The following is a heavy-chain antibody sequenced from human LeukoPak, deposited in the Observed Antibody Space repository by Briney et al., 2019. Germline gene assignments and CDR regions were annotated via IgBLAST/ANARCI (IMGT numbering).Heavy chain of an antibody. J-gene: IGHJ4*02. V-gene: IGHV3-48*03. CDR1: GFTLSSYE. Sequence: GGSLRLSCAASGFTLSSYEMNWVRQAPGEGLEWVSYISSSGSTIYYADSVKGRFTISRDNAKNSLYLQMNSLRAEDTAVYYCARAGYYFDYWGQGTLVTVSS. CDR2: ISSSGSTI. CDR3: ARAGYYFDY. D-gene: IGHD3-10*01.